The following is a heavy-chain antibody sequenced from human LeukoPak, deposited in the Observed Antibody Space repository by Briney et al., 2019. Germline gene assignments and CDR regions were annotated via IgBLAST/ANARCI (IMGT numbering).Heavy chain of an antibody. D-gene: IGHD6-6*01. V-gene: IGHV3-66*01. Sequence: GGSLRLSCAAPGFTVSTNYMSWVRQAPGKGLEWVSVIYSGGSTYYADSVKGRFTISRDNSRNTLYLQMNSLRAEDTAVYYCAREFDSSSLDYWGQGTLVTVPS. CDR1: GFTVSTNY. CDR2: IYSGGST. J-gene: IGHJ4*02. CDR3: AREFDSSSLDY.